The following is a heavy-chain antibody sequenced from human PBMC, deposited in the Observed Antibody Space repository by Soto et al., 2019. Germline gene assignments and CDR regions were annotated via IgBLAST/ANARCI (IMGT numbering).Heavy chain of an antibody. CDR3: ASSIN. J-gene: IGHJ4*02. Sequence: QVQLVESGGGVVQPGRSLRLSCAASGFPFSSYGRHWVRQAPGKGLDWVAVIWYDGSNKDYADSVKGRSTISRDNSKNTLFLQMNNLRVDDTAVYYCASSINWGQGTLVTVSS. CDR2: IWYDGSNK. CDR1: GFPFSSYG. V-gene: IGHV3-33*01.